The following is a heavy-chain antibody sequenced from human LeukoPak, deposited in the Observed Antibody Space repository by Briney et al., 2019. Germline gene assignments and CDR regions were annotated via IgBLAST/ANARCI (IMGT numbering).Heavy chain of an antibody. CDR3: AKDYNYHTYGIIYYFDY. J-gene: IGHJ4*02. Sequence: GRSLRLSCAASGFSFSNYAMHWVRQAPGKGLEWVAVISSDGYNKYYADSVKGRFTISRDNSKNTLYLQMDSLRAEDTAVYYCAKDYNYHTYGIIYYFDYWGQGTLVTVSS. CDR1: GFSFSNYA. V-gene: IGHV3-30*18. CDR2: ISSDGYNK. D-gene: IGHD5-18*01.